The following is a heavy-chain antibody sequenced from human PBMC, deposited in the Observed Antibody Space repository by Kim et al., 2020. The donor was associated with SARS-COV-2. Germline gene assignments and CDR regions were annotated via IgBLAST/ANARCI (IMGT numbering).Heavy chain of an antibody. CDR2: INPNSGGT. CDR3: ARGCASRDGYPRTFCY. D-gene: IGHD5-12*01. Sequence: ASVKVSCKASGYTFTGYYMHWVRQAPGQGLEWMGWINPNSGGTNYAQKFQGRVTMTRDTSISTAYMELSRLRSDDTAVYYCARGCASRDGYPRTFCYWGQGTLVTVSS. J-gene: IGHJ4*02. V-gene: IGHV1-2*02. CDR1: GYTFTGYY.